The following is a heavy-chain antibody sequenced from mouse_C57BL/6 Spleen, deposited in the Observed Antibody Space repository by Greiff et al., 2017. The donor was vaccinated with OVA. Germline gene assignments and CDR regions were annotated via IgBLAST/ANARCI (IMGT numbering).Heavy chain of an antibody. V-gene: IGHV1-50*01. CDR1: GYTFTSYW. CDR2: IDPSDSYT. CDR3: ARGGEALYAMDY. J-gene: IGHJ4*01. Sequence: QVQLQQPGAELVKPGASVKLSCKASGYTFTSYWMQWVKQRPGQGLEWIGEIDPSDSYTNSNQKFKGKATLTVDTSSSTAYMQLSSLTSEDSAVYYCARGGEALYAMDYWGQGTSVTVSS.